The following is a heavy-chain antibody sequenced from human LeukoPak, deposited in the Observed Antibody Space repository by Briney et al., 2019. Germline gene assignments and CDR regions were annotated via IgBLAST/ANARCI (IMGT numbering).Heavy chain of an antibody. D-gene: IGHD3-3*01. V-gene: IGHV3-23*01. CDR3: AKFIDYDFWSGYQY. CDR1: GFTLSSDG. CDR2: ISDSGSST. Sequence: GGSMRLPCAASGFTLSSDGRSWVPRAPGKVIESVSAISDSGSSTYYADSVKGRFTISRDNSKNTLYVQMNSLRVEDTAVYYCAKFIDYDFWSGYQYWGQGTLVTVSS. J-gene: IGHJ4*02.